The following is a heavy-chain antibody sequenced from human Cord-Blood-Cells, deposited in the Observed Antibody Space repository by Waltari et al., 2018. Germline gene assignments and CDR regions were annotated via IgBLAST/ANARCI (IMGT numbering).Heavy chain of an antibody. D-gene: IGHD3-3*01. CDR3: ARRTYDFWSGYPNWFDP. Sequence: LQLQESGPGLVKPSETLSLTCTVSGGSISSSSYYWGWIRQPTGKGLGWIGSIYYSGGTDYNPSLKSRVAISVEAYKNQFSRKLSSVTAADTAVYYCARRTYDFWSGYPNWFDPWGQGTLVTVSS. J-gene: IGHJ5*02. V-gene: IGHV4-39*01. CDR1: GGSISSSSYY. CDR2: IYYSGGT.